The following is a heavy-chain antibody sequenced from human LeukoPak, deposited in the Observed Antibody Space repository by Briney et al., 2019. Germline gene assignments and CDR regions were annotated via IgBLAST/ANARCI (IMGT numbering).Heavy chain of an antibody. Sequence: GGSLRLSCAASGFTFSSFWMSWVRQAPGKGLEWVANIKQDGREKYYVDSVKGRFTISRDNAKNSLYLQVNSLRAEDTAVYYCARDGGFDTTYYYYYYGMDVWGKGTTVTVSS. CDR1: GFTFSSFW. V-gene: IGHV3-7*03. J-gene: IGHJ6*04. D-gene: IGHD3-16*01. CDR3: ARDGGFDTTYYYYYYGMDV. CDR2: IKQDGREK.